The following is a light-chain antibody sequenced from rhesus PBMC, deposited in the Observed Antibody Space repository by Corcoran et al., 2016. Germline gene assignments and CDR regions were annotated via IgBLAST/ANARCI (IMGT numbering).Light chain of an antibody. Sequence: DIQMTQSPSSLSTSVGDTVTITCRASQGISSWLAWYQQKPGKPPKLLIYKASTLQTGVPLRFRGSGSGTDFTLTISNLQSEDFGSYYCQQYSRTPYTFGPGTKLDIK. CDR3: QQYSRTPYT. CDR2: KAS. J-gene: IGKJ3*01. CDR1: QGISSW. V-gene: IGKV1-21*01.